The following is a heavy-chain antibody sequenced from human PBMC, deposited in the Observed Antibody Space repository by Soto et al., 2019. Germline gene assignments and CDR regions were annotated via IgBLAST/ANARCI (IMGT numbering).Heavy chain of an antibody. Sequence: ASVKVSCKASGYTFTSYGISWVRQAPGQGLEWMGWISAYNGNTNYAQKLQGRVTMTTDTSTSTAYMELRSLRSDDTAVYYCARAPRITMIVVGTSVWYFDLWGRGTLVTVS. J-gene: IGHJ2*01. CDR3: ARAPRITMIVVGTSVWYFDL. CDR1: GYTFTSYG. D-gene: IGHD3-22*01. V-gene: IGHV1-18*01. CDR2: ISAYNGNT.